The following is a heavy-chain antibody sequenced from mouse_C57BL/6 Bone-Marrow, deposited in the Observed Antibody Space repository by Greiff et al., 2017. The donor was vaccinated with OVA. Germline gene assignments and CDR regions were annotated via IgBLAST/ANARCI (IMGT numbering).Heavy chain of an antibody. CDR3: VRRGNIYYDYDEAWFAY. CDR2: IRSKSSNYAT. Sequence: EVQLVESGGGLVQPKGSLKLSCAASGFTFNTYAMHWVRQAPGKGLEWVARIRSKSSNYATYYADSVKDRFTISRDDSQSMLYLQMNNLKTEDTAMYCCVRRGNIYYDYDEAWFAYCGQGTLVTVSA. D-gene: IGHD2-4*01. J-gene: IGHJ3*01. CDR1: GFTFNTYA. V-gene: IGHV10-3*01.